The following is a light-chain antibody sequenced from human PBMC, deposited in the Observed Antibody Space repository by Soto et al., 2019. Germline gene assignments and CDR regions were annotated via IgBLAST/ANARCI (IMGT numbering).Light chain of an antibody. V-gene: IGKV3-11*01. Sequence: EIVLTQSPATLSLSPGERATISCRASQSLSGYLAWYQQKPGQAPRLLIYDASNSVNGIPARFSGGGSGTDFTLTISSLKPEDLAAYYCQQRSNWHLTFGGGTKVEIK. J-gene: IGKJ4*01. CDR3: QQRSNWHLT. CDR1: QSLSGY. CDR2: DAS.